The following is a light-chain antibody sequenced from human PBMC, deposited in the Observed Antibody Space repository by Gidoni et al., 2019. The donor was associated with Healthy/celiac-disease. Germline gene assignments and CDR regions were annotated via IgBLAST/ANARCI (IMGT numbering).Light chain of an antibody. J-gene: IGLJ2*01. CDR1: SSDLGVYNY. CDR2: DVS. V-gene: IGLV2-14*03. CDR3: SSYTGSSTV. Sequence: QSALTQPASVSGSPGQSITISCTGTSSDLGVYNYVSWYQQHPDNAPKLIIYDVSYRPSGISNRCAGSKSGNTASLTISGLQGEDEADYYCSSYTGSSTVFGGGTKLTVL.